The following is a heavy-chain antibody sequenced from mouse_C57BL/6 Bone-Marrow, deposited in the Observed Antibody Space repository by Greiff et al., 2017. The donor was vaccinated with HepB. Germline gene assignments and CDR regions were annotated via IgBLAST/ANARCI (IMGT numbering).Heavy chain of an antibody. J-gene: IGHJ1*03. Sequence: DVMLVESGGGLVQPGGSLKLSCAASGFTFSDYYMYWVRQTPEKRLEWVAYISNGGGSTYYPDTVKGRFTISRDNAKNTLYLQMSRLKSEDTAMYYCARQGSSGYVYFDVWGTGTTVTVSS. V-gene: IGHV5-12*01. CDR2: ISNGGGST. CDR1: GFTFSDYY. D-gene: IGHD3-2*02. CDR3: ARQGSSGYVYFDV.